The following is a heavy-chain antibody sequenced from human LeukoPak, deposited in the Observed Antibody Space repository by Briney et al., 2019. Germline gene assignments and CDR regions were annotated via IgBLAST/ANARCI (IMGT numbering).Heavy chain of an antibody. Sequence: PSETLCLTCAVSGYSISSGYFWGWIRQPPGKGLEWIGSIYHSGITNYNPSLKSRLTISVDTSKNQFSLKLSSVTAADTAVYYCARDTQWLVGNLDPWGQGTLVIVSS. CDR3: ARDTQWLVGNLDP. J-gene: IGHJ5*02. CDR1: GYSISSGYF. D-gene: IGHD6-19*01. V-gene: IGHV4-38-2*02. CDR2: IYHSGIT.